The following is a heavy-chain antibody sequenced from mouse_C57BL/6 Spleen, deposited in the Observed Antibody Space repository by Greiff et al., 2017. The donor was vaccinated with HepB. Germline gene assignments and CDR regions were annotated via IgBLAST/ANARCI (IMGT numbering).Heavy chain of an antibody. J-gene: IGHJ4*01. CDR2: IDPSDSYT. CDR1: GYTFTSYW. Sequence: QVQLQQPGAELVMPGASVKLSCKASGYTFTSYWMHWVKQRPGQGLEWIGEIDPSDSYTNYNQKFKGKSTLTVDKSSSTAYMQLSRLTSEDSAVYYCARGLTAQAPVDYWGQGTSVTVSS. V-gene: IGHV1-69*01. D-gene: IGHD3-2*02. CDR3: ARGLTAQAPVDY.